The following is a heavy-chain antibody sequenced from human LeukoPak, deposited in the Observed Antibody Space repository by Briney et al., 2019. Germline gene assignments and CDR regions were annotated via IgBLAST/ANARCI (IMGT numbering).Heavy chain of an antibody. J-gene: IGHJ4*02. Sequence: PGRSLSLSCAASGFTFSSYAMHWVRQAPGKGLEWVAVISYDGSNKYYADSVKGRFTISRDNSKNTLYLQMNSLRAEDTAVYYCARGPGVSDYWGQGTLVTVSS. CDR1: GFTFSSYA. V-gene: IGHV3-30-3*01. CDR2: ISYDGSNK. D-gene: IGHD7-27*01. CDR3: ARGPGVSDY.